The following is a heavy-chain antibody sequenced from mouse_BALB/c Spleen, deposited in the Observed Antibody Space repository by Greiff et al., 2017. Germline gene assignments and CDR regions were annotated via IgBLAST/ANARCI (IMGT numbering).Heavy chain of an antibody. CDR3: ARRGHYYGYRYFDV. Sequence: EVQLQQSGPELVKPGASVKIPCKASGYTFTDYNMDWVKQSHGKSLEWIGDINPNNGGTIYNQKFKGKATLTVDKSSSTAYMELRSLTSEDTAVYYCARRGHYYGYRYFDVWGAGTTVTVSS. V-gene: IGHV1-18*01. CDR1: GYTFTDYN. CDR2: INPNNGGT. J-gene: IGHJ1*01. D-gene: IGHD1-2*01.